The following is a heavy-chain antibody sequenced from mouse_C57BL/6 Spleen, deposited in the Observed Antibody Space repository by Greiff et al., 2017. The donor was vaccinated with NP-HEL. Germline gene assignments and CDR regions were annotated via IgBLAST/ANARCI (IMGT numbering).Heavy chain of an antibody. Sequence: VQRVESGAELVKPGASVKISCKASGYAFSSYWMNWVKQRPGKGLEWIGQIYPGDGDTNYNGKFKGKATLTADKSSSTAYMQLSSLTSEDSAVYFCARLGLRRGIDYWGQGTTLTVSS. CDR1: GYAFSSYW. CDR2: IYPGDGDT. V-gene: IGHV1-80*01. CDR3: ARLGLRRGIDY. J-gene: IGHJ2*01. D-gene: IGHD2-4*01.